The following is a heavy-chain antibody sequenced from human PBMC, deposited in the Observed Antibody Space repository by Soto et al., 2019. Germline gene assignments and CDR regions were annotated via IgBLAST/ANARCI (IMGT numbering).Heavy chain of an antibody. V-gene: IGHV1-46*01. CDR1: GYTFTSYY. J-gene: IGHJ4*02. CDR3: ARDAHYDFWSGSSVDY. CDR2: INPSGGST. Sequence: QVQLVQSGAEVKKPGASVKVSCKASGYTFTSYYMHWVRQAPGQGLEWMGIINPSGGSTSYAQKFQGRVTMTRDTSTSTVYMELSSLRSEDTAVYYCARDAHYDFWSGSSVDYWGQGTLVTVSS. D-gene: IGHD3-3*01.